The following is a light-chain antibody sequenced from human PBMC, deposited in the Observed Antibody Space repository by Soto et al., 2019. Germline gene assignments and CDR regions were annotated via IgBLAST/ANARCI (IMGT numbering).Light chain of an antibody. CDR1: QRISDY. CDR3: QQSYSMPLT. V-gene: IGKV1-39*01. J-gene: IGKJ4*01. CDR2: AAS. Sequence: SQMPQSPSSLSASVGDTVSITCRSSQRISDYLNWYQQIPGKAPKLLIYAASTLQSGVPSRFGGSGFGTDFTLTISSLQPEDFATYYCQQSYSMPLTFGGGTKVDIK.